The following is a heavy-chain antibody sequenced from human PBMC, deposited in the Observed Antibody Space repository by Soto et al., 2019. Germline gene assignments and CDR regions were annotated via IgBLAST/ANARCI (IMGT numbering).Heavy chain of an antibody. V-gene: IGHV4-30-4*01. CDR1: GGSISSGDYY. CDR2: IYYSGST. CDR3: ARGVYRYYYYGMDV. J-gene: IGHJ6*02. Sequence: SETLSLTCTVSGGSISSGDYYWSWIRQPPGKGLEWIGYIYYSGSTYYNPSLKSRVTISVDTSKNQFSLKLSSVTAADTAVYYCARGVYRYYYYGMDVWGQGTTITVSS.